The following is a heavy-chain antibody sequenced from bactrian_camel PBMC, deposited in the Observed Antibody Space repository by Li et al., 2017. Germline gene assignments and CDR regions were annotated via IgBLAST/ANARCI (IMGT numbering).Heavy chain of an antibody. CDR2: LTKTTT. D-gene: IGHD2*01. CDR3: ALDVSFSSDRCTRMDDKNYNY. V-gene: IGHV3S63*01. Sequence: VQLVESGGDSVEAGGSLRLSCVASGLSASDYCMGWFRQAPGKERERVAILTKTTTIYEERVKGRFTISKDNAKNTVYLQMNSLKPEDTGTYYCALDVSFSSDRCTRMDDKNYNYWGQGTQVTVS. CDR1: GLSASDYC. J-gene: IGHJ4*01.